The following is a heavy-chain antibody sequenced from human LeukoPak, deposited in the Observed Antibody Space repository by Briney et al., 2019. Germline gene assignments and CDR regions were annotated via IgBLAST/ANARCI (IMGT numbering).Heavy chain of an antibody. CDR2: IWYGGSNK. CDR3: AKEAMQGTKSPTEGYYYYYYMDV. V-gene: IGHV3-30*02. J-gene: IGHJ6*03. D-gene: IGHD2-8*01. Sequence: GGSLRLSCAASGFTFSSYGMHWVRQAPGKGLEWVAVIWYGGSNKYYADSVKGRFTISRDNSKNTLYLQMNSLRAEDTAVYYCAKEAMQGTKSPTEGYYYYYYMDVWGKGTTVTVSS. CDR1: GFTFSSYG.